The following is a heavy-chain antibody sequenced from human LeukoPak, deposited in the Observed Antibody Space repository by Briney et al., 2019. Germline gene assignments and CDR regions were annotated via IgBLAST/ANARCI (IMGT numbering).Heavy chain of an antibody. D-gene: IGHD5-18*01. V-gene: IGHV3-30*18. CDR3: AKDADTATIIYWYFDL. Sequence: GGSLRLSCTASGYTLSSFGMHGVRQAPGKGLPWVAVISDDGSTTSYADSVKGRFTTSRDNSKNTLYLQMNSLRTEDTAVYYCAKDADTATIIYWYFDLWGRGTLVTVSS. CDR1: GYTLSSFG. J-gene: IGHJ2*01. CDR2: ISDDGSTT.